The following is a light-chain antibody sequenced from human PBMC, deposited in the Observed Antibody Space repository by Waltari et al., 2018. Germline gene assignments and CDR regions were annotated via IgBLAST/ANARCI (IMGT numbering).Light chain of an antibody. CDR2: GND. V-gene: IGLV3-19*01. Sequence: SSELTQDPAVSVALGQTVRITCQGDTLSDYYPTWYQQKPGQAPLLVIYGNDNRPSGIPDRFSGSRSENTGALTITGVQAEDEADYYCNSRDSSGTRVLFGGGTKLTVL. CDR1: TLSDYY. J-gene: IGLJ2*01. CDR3: NSRDSSGTRVL.